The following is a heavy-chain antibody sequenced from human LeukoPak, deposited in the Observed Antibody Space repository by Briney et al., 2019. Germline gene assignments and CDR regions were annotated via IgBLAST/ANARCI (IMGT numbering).Heavy chain of an antibody. CDR1: GGSFSGYY. CDR2: INHSGST. Sequence: SETLSLTCAVYGGSFSGYYWSWIRQPPGKGLEWIGEINHSGSTNYNPSLKSRVTISVDTSKNQFSLKLSSVTAADTAVYYCARSRSGYYEDYWGQGTLVTVSS. J-gene: IGHJ4*02. CDR3: ARSRSGYYEDY. V-gene: IGHV4-34*01. D-gene: IGHD3-22*01.